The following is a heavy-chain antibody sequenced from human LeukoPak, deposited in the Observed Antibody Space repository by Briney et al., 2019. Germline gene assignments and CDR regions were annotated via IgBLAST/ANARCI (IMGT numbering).Heavy chain of an antibody. CDR3: ARGPNRGSRRFWFDP. CDR1: GGTFSGYY. CDR2: INHSGST. V-gene: IGHV4-34*01. D-gene: IGHD3-10*01. Sequence: PSETLSLTCAVYGGTFSGYYWSWIRQPPGKGLEWVGEINHSGSTNYNPSLKSRVTISVDTSKHQFSLKLSSVNAADAAVYYCARGPNRGSRRFWFDPWGQGTLVTVSS. J-gene: IGHJ5*02.